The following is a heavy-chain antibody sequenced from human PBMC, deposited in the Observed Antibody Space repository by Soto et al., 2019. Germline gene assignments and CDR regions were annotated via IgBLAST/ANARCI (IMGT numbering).Heavy chain of an antibody. CDR3: ARSLPLCYDILTGYYRAYYFDY. CDR2: IYYSGST. CDR1: GGSISSYY. J-gene: IGHJ4*02. Sequence: SETLSLTCTVSGGSISSYYWSWIRQPPGKGLEWIGYIYYSGSTNYNPSLKSRVTISVDKSKNQFSLKLSSVTAADTAVYYCARSLPLCYDILTGYYRAYYFDYWGQGTLVTVSS. D-gene: IGHD3-9*01. V-gene: IGHV4-59*01.